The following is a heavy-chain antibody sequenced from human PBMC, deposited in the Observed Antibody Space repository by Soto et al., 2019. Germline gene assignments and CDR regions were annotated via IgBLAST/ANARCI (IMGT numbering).Heavy chain of an antibody. CDR1: GGTFSSNA. J-gene: IGHJ4*02. D-gene: IGHD3-9*01. Sequence: QVQLVQSGAEVKKPGSSVKVSCKASGGTFSSNAISWVRQAPGQGLEWMGGIIPIYASPNYAQNFQGRVKVTADKATSTAYLELSRLKFAYSAIYYCAVTVTGSRSPLAHWGRGTLVIVSS. V-gene: IGHV1-69*06. CDR3: AVTVTGSRSPLAH. CDR2: IIPIYASP.